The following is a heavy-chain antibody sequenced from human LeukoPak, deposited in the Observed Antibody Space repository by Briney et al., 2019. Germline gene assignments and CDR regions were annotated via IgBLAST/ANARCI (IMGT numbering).Heavy chain of an antibody. CDR1: GYTFTGYY. J-gene: IGHJ4*02. D-gene: IGHD6-19*01. V-gene: IGHV1-2*02. CDR2: INPNSGGT. Sequence: ASVKVSCKASGYTFTGYYMHWVRQAPGQGLEWWGWINPNSGGTNYAQKFQGRVTMTRDTSISTAYMELSRLRSDDTAVYYCARDRVIAVAGTLLSYWGQGTLVTVSS. CDR3: ARDRVIAVAGTLLSY.